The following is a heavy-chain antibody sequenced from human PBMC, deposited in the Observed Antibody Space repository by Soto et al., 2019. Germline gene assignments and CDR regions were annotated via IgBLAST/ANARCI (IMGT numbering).Heavy chain of an antibody. D-gene: IGHD3-22*01. CDR3: ARGGPRGYYYYFDY. V-gene: IGHV4-39*01. Sequence: QLQLQESGPGLVEPSETLSLTCTVSGGSITTGPYYWGWIRQPPGKGLEWIGSIYDSGTSYYSPSLRSRVTMSVDTSKNQFSLSLSSVTAADTAEYFCARGGPRGYYYYFDYWGQGTLVTVSS. CDR2: IYDSGTS. J-gene: IGHJ4*02. CDR1: GGSITTGPYY.